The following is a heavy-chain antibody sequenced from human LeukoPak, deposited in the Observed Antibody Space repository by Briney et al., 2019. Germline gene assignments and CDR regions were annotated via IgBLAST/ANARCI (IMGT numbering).Heavy chain of an antibody. Sequence: SETLSLTCTVSGGSISSYYWSWIRQPPGKGLEWIGYIYYSGSTNYNPSLKSRVTISVDTSKNQFSLKLSSVTAADTAVYYCARIVVADPNWFDPWGQGTLVTVSS. CDR1: GGSISSYY. CDR3: ARIVVADPNWFDP. CDR2: IYYSGST. D-gene: IGHD3-22*01. J-gene: IGHJ5*02. V-gene: IGHV4-59*01.